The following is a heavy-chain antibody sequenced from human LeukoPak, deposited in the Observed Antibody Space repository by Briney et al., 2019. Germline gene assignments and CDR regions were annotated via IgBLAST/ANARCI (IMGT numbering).Heavy chain of an antibody. CDR1: GGSISSGGYY. J-gene: IGHJ3*02. D-gene: IGHD3-16*01. CDR2: IYYNGST. Sequence: SQTLSLTCTVSGGSISSGGYYWSWIRQHPGKGLEWIGYIYYNGSTYYNPSLKSRVTISVDTSKNQFSLKLSSVTAADTAVYYCARANSPERLPWGSYARVAFDIWGQGTMVTVSS. V-gene: IGHV4-31*03. CDR3: ARANSPERLPWGSYARVAFDI.